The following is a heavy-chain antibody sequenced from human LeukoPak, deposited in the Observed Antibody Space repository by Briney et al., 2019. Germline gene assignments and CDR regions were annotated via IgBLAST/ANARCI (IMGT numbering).Heavy chain of an antibody. CDR3: ARGVTMIVVVSAFDY. D-gene: IGHD3-22*01. CDR1: GLTFSSYA. V-gene: IGHV3-23*01. Sequence: GGSLRLSCAASGLTFSSYAMSWVRQAPGKGLEWVSAISGSGGSTYYADSVKGRFTISRDNSKNTLYLQMNSLRAEDTAVYYCARGVTMIVVVSAFDYWGQGTLVTVSS. J-gene: IGHJ4*02. CDR2: ISGSGGST.